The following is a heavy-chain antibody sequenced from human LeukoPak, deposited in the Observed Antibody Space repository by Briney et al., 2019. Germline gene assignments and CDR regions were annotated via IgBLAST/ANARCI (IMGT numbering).Heavy chain of an antibody. Sequence: PSETLSLTCAVSGGSISSSNWWSWVRQPPGKGLEWIGEIYHSGSTNYNPSLKSRVTISVDTSKNQFSLKLSSVTAADTAVYYCARSIGRGFIAAADRFDYWGQGTLVTVSS. D-gene: IGHD6-13*01. J-gene: IGHJ4*02. CDR1: GGSISSSNW. CDR2: IYHSGST. V-gene: IGHV4-4*02. CDR3: ARSIGRGFIAAADRFDY.